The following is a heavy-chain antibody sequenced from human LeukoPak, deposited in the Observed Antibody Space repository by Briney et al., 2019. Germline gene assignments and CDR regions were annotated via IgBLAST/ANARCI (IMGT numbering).Heavy chain of an antibody. V-gene: IGHV3-23*01. CDR3: AKSFGTIFGVAREFDY. D-gene: IGHD3-3*01. CDR1: GFTFSSYA. J-gene: IGHJ4*02. CDR2: ISGSGGST. Sequence: GGSLRLSCAASGFTFSSYAMNWVRQAPGKGLEWVSAISGSGGSTYYADSVKGRFTISRDNSKNTLYLQMNSLRAEDTAVYYCAKSFGTIFGVAREFDYWGQGTLVTVSS.